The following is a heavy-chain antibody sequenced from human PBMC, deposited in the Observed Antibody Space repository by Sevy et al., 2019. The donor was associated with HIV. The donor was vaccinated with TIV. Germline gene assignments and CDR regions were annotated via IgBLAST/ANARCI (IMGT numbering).Heavy chain of an antibody. CDR2: ISYDGSNK. Sequence: GGALRLSCAASGFTFSSYAMHWVRQAPGKGLEWVAVISYDGSNKYYADSVKGRFTISRDNSKNTLYLQMNSLRAEDTAVYYCAREPGGNDAFDIWGQGTMVTV. J-gene: IGHJ3*02. D-gene: IGHD3-16*01. CDR3: AREPGGNDAFDI. V-gene: IGHV3-30-3*01. CDR1: GFTFSSYA.